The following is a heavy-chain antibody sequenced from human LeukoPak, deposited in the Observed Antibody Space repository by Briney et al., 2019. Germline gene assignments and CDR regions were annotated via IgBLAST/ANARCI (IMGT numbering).Heavy chain of an antibody. Sequence: GESLKISCKGAGYSFTNYWIGWARQMPGKGLEWMGTIYPGDSDTRYSPSFQGQVTISADKSISTAYLQWSSLKASDTAMYYCARHRYCSSTACYDMGGYWGQGTLVTISS. CDR2: IYPGDSDT. J-gene: IGHJ4*02. CDR3: ARHRYCSSTACYDMGGY. CDR1: GYSFTNYW. D-gene: IGHD2-2*01. V-gene: IGHV5-51*01.